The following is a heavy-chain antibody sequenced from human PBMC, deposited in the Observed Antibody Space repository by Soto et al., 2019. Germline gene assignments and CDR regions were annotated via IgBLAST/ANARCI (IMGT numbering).Heavy chain of an antibody. Sequence: PSETLSLTCAVYGGSFSGYYWSWIRQPPGKGLEWIGEINHSGSTNYNPSLKSRVTISVDTSKNQFSLKLSSVTAADTAVYYCATVSQSQQLVWFGEYYYYGMDVWGQGTTVTVSS. D-gene: IGHD6-13*01. CDR1: GGSFSGYY. J-gene: IGHJ6*02. CDR2: INHSGST. CDR3: ATVSQSQQLVWFGEYYYYGMDV. V-gene: IGHV4-34*01.